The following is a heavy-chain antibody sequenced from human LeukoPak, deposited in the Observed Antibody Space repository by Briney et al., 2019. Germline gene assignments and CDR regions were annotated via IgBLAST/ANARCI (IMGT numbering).Heavy chain of an antibody. CDR2: ISAYNGNT. CDR3: ARESCSSTSCYKAGHYYFDY. Sequence: ASVKVSCKASGYTFTSYGISWVRQAPGQGLEWMGWISAYNGNTNYAQKLQGRVTMTTDTSTSTAYTELRSLRSDDTAVYYCARESCSSTSCYKAGHYYFDYWGQGTLVTVSS. CDR1: GYTFTSYG. V-gene: IGHV1-18*01. D-gene: IGHD2-2*02. J-gene: IGHJ4*02.